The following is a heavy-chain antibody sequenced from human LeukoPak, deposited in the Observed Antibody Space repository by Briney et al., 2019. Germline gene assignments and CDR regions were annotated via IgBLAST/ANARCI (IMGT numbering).Heavy chain of an antibody. CDR1: GGSFSGSY. V-gene: IGHV4-34*01. CDR3: ARGTMGYYRGYYYYYYMDV. J-gene: IGHJ6*03. Sequence: SQSLSLTCAVYGGSFSGSYSSSTRQPPGKGLEWIGEINHSGRTNYNPSLKGRVTISVDTSKNQFSLKRSSVTAADTAVYYCARGTMGYYRGYYYYYYMDVWGKGTTVTVSS. D-gene: IGHD3-3*01. CDR2: INHSGRT.